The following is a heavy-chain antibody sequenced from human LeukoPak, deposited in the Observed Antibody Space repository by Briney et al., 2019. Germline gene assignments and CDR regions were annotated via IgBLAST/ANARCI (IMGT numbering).Heavy chain of an antibody. Sequence: DPGGSLRLSCAASGFTFSSYAMSWVRQAPGKGLEWVSAISGSGGSTYYADSVKGRFTISRDNSKNTLYLQMNSLRAEDTAVYYCARGYCSSTSCYPKGAFDIWGQGTMVTVSS. CDR3: ARGYCSSTSCYPKGAFDI. CDR2: ISGSGGST. V-gene: IGHV3-23*01. D-gene: IGHD2-2*01. CDR1: GFTFSSYA. J-gene: IGHJ3*02.